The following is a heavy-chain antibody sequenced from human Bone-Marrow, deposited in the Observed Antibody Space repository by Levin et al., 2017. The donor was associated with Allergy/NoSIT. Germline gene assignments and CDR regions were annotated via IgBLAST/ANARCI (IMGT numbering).Heavy chain of an antibody. D-gene: IGHD1-14*01. CDR3: ASEHVSSGVDY. CDR2: ISYNGIKK. CDR1: GFSFSSYV. V-gene: IGHV3-30-3*01. Sequence: GESLKISCAASGFSFSSYVMHWVRQAPGKGLEWVSTISYNGIKKYYADSVKGRFTISRDDSNDTLYLQMNSLRVEDTAVYYCASEHVSSGVDYWGQGTLVTVSS. J-gene: IGHJ4*02.